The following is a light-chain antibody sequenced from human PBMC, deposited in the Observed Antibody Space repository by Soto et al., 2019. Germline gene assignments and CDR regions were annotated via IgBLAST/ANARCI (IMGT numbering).Light chain of an antibody. CDR3: QQRNVWPPVT. CDR2: GAF. CDR1: PSVTNF. V-gene: IGKV3-11*01. Sequence: EIVMTQSPATLSVSPVERATLSCMASPSVTNFLAWYQQKPGQAPRLLIYGAFNRATGIPARFSGSGSGTDFTLTISSLEPEDSAVYYCQQRNVWPPVTFGQGTRLEIK. J-gene: IGKJ5*01.